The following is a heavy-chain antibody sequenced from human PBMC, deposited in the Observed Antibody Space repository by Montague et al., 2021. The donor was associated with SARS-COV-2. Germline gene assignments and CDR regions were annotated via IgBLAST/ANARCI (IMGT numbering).Heavy chain of an antibody. CDR1: GFTLSSSA. CDR3: AKVTYYDILTGSIPFRYYFDY. D-gene: IGHD3-9*01. J-gene: IGHJ4*02. Sequence: SLRLSCAASGFTLSSSAMIWVRQAPGKGLEWVSVIYSGGSSTYYADSVKGRFTISRDNSKNTLYLEMNSLRAEDTAVYYCAKVTYYDILTGSIPFRYYFDYWGQGTLVTVSS. CDR2: IYSGGSST. V-gene: IGHV3-23*03.